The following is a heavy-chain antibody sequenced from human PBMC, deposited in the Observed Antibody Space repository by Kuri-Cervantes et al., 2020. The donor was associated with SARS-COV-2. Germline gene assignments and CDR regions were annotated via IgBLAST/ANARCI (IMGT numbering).Heavy chain of an antibody. CDR1: GESFSGYK. CDR3: ARAYGFLRYIYYMDV. CDR2: VNHRGST. Sequence: SETLSLTCAVYGESFSGYKWNWIRQSPGKGLQWIGEVNHRGSTNYNPSLKSRVTISVDTSSKQFSLNLSSVTAADTAVYYCARAYGFLRYIYYMDVWGRGTTVTVSS. J-gene: IGHJ6*03. D-gene: IGHD4-17*01. V-gene: IGHV4-34*01.